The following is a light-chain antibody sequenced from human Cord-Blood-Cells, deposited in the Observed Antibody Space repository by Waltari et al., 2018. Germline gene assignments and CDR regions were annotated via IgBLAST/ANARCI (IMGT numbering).Light chain of an antibody. V-gene: IGLV2-14*01. CDR3: SSYTSSSTLV. CDR2: EVS. J-gene: IGLJ3*02. CDR1: SSEVGGYHY. Sequence: QSALTQPASVSGSPGQSLTISCPGTSSEVGGYHYVSWYQQHPGKAPKLMIYEVSNRPSGVSNRFSGSKSGNTASLTISGLQAEDEADYYCSSYTSSSTLVFGGGTKLTVL.